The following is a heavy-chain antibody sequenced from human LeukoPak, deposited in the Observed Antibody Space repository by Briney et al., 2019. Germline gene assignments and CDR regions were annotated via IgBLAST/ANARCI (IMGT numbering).Heavy chain of an antibody. Sequence: GESLKISCKGSGYRFTSYWIGWARQMTGKGLEWMGIIYPGDSDTRYSPSFQGQVTISADKSISTAYLQWSSLKASDTAMYYCARHRDSSGRGDYYYYMDVWGKGTTVTVSS. CDR2: IYPGDSDT. CDR1: GYRFTSYW. CDR3: ARHRDSSGRGDYYYYMDV. V-gene: IGHV5-51*01. D-gene: IGHD6-19*01. J-gene: IGHJ6*03.